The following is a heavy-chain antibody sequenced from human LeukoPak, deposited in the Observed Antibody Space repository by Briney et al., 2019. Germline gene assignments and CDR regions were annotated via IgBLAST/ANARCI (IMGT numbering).Heavy chain of an antibody. CDR2: INPNSGGT. V-gene: IGHV1-2*02. J-gene: IGHJ4*02. Sequence: GASVKVSCKASGYTFTGYYMHWVRQAPGQGLEWMGWINPNSGGTNYAQKFQGRVTMTRDTSISTAYMELSRLRSDDTAVYYCARAGNHCSGGSCYRSGFDYWGQGTLVTVSP. CDR1: GYTFTGYY. CDR3: ARAGNHCSGGSCYRSGFDY. D-gene: IGHD2-15*01.